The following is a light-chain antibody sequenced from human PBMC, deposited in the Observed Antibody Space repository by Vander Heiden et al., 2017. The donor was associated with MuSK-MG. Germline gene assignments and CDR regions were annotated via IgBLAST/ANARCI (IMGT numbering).Light chain of an antibody. J-gene: IGKJ1*01. CDR2: GAS. CDR3: QQDNSWPQT. Sequence: EIVMTQSPATQSVSPGVRATVSCRASQTVSTNLAWYQQKPGQAPRLLIYGASTRATGIPARFSGSGSGSEFTLTISSLQSEDFAVYYCQQDNSWPQTFGQGTKVEVK. V-gene: IGKV3-15*01. CDR1: QTVSTN.